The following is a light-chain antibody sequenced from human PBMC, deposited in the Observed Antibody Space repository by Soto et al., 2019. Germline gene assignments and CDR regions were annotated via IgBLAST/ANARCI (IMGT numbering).Light chain of an antibody. CDR1: QSVSSN. CDR3: QQYNNWPPYT. J-gene: IGKJ2*01. Sequence: EIVMTQSPATLSVSPGERATLSCRASQSVSSNLAWYQQTPGQAPRPLTYGASTRATGIPARLGGSGSGTDFTPTISTLQSEDFAVHYCQQYNNWPPYTFGQGTKLVIK. CDR2: GAS. V-gene: IGKV3-15*01.